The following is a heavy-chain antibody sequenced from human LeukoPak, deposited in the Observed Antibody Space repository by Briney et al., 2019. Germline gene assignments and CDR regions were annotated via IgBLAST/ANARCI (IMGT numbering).Heavy chain of an antibody. V-gene: IGHV1-69*13. J-gene: IGHJ6*02. CDR1: GGTFSSYA. CDR3: ARGTLGYCSSTSCRDYYYYGMDV. D-gene: IGHD2-2*01. CDR2: IIPIFGTA. Sequence: ASVKDSCKASGGTFSSYASSWVRQAPGQGLEWMGGIIPIFGTANYAQKFQGRVTITADESTSTAYMELSSLRSEDTAVYYCARGTLGYCSSTSCRDYYYYGMDVWGQGTTVTVSS.